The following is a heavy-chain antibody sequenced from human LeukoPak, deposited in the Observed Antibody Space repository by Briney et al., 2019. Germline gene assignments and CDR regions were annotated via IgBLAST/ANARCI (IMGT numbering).Heavy chain of an antibody. D-gene: IGHD3-22*01. Sequence: GESLKISCKGSGYSFTSYWIGWVRQMPGKGLEWMGIIYPGDSDTRYSPSFQGQVTISADKSISTAYLQWSSLKASDTAMYYCASLKVEYYDSSGYYPGYFQHWGQGTLVTVSS. CDR3: ASLKVEYYDSSGYYPGYFQH. V-gene: IGHV5-51*01. CDR1: GYSFTSYW. CDR2: IYPGDSDT. J-gene: IGHJ1*01.